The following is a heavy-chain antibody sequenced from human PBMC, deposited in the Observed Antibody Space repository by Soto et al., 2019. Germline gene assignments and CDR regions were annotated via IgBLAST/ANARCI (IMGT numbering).Heavy chain of an antibody. V-gene: IGHV2-5*01. D-gene: IGHD6-19*01. CDR2: IHWNDDK. J-gene: IGHJ3*02. Sequence: QITLKESGPTLVKPTQTLTLTCTFSGFSLSTSGVGVGVGWVRQPPGKALEWLALIHWNDDKRYSPSLKSRLTNTKDTSKNQVALTLTTMHPLDTATYYGAHNPQSLAALNAFDIWGQGTMVTVSS. CDR3: AHNPQSLAALNAFDI. CDR1: GFSLSTSGVGVG.